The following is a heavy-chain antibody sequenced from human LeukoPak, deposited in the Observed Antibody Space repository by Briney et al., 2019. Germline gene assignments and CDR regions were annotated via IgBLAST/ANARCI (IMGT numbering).Heavy chain of an antibody. V-gene: IGHV3-74*01. CDR3: ARGGDYKNDY. D-gene: IGHD4-17*01. J-gene: IGHJ4*02. Sequence: TGGSLRLSCAASGFTFSSYWMHWVRQTPGKGLVWVSRINGAGSSISYADSVRGRVTISRDNAKNTLYLQTNNLRAEDTAVYYCARGGDYKNDYWGQGTLVTVSS. CDR1: GFTFSSYW. CDR2: INGAGSSI.